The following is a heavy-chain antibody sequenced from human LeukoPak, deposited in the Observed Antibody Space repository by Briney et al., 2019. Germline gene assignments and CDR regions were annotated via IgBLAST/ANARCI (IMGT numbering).Heavy chain of an antibody. D-gene: IGHD6-13*01. CDR1: GFTFSSYA. CDR3: AKTTGYISTWYYFDY. V-gene: IGHV3-23*01. Sequence: GGSLRLSCAASGFTFSSYAMTWVRQAPGKGLEWVSVITGSGDSTYYADSVKGRVTISRDNSKKTLYLQVNSLRTEDTAIYYCAKTTGYISTWYYFDYWGQGTLVTASS. CDR2: ITGSGDST. J-gene: IGHJ4*02.